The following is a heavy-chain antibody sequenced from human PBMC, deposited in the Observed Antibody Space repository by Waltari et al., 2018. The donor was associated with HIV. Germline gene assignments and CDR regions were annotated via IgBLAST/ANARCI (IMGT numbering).Heavy chain of an antibody. J-gene: IGHJ4*02. V-gene: IGHV3-15*01. CDR2: IKSQTDGGTT. CDR1: GFTFSDAW. Sequence: EVQLVESGGGLVKPGGSLRLSCAASGFTFSDAWMSWVRQAPGEGLEWVGRIKSQTDGGTTDYAAPVKGRFTISGDDSKNTLFLQMNSLKPEDTAVYYCATVGGGTRDFWGQGTLVTVSS. CDR3: ATVGGGTRDF. D-gene: IGHD3-16*01.